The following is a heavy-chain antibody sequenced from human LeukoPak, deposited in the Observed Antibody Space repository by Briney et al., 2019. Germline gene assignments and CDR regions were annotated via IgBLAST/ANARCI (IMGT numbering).Heavy chain of an antibody. CDR2: TYHQSRWYT. J-gene: IGHJ6*02. V-gene: IGHV6-1*01. CDR1: GDSVSSNSAA. Sequence: SQTLSLTCAISGDSVSSNSAAWNWIRQSPSRGLEWLGRTYHQSRWYTDYAASVRGRIAIQPDTSKNQFSLHLQSVTPQDTAVYYCARERGVDYNRVDVWGQGTTVTVSS. D-gene: IGHD3-10*01. CDR3: ARERGVDYNRVDV.